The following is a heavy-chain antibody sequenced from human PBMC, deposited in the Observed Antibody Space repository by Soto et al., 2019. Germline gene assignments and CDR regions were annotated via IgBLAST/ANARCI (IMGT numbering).Heavy chain of an antibody. CDR1: GFSFSTYG. CDR2: ISNEGSNK. CDR3: AKRFVNYLVFDY. J-gene: IGHJ4*02. V-gene: IGHV3-30*18. D-gene: IGHD1-7*01. Sequence: QVHLVESGGGVVQPGRSLRLSCAASGFSFSTYGMHWVRQAPGKGLEWVAIISNEGSNKDYADSVKGRVTISRDNSKYTLEVQMNSLRADDTAVYYSAKRFVNYLVFDYWGQGTLVTVSS.